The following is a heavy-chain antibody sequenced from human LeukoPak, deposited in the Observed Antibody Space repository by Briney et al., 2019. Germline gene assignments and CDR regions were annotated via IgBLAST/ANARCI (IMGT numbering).Heavy chain of an antibody. CDR3: ARAGYGAPGSRTYMDV. D-gene: IGHD3-10*01. CDR2: ISWNSGSI. CDR1: GFTFDDYA. Sequence: GRSLRLSCAASGFTFDDYAMHWVRQAPGKGLEWVSGISWNSGSIGYADSVKGRFTISRDNAKNSLYLQMNSLRAEDMALYYCARAGYGAPGSRTYMDVWGKGTTVTVSS. V-gene: IGHV3-9*03. J-gene: IGHJ6*03.